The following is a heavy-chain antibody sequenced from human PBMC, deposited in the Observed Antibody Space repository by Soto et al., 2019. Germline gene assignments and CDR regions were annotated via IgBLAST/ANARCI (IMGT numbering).Heavy chain of an antibody. J-gene: IGHJ1*01. CDR1: GYIFSNYG. CDR3: ARERDGSSWSSAESLQY. CDR2: ISTYNANT. V-gene: IGHV1-18*01. D-gene: IGHD6-13*01. Sequence: ASVKVSCKASGYIFSNYGISWVGQAPGQGLEWMGRISTYNANTYYAQKFQGRVTMTTDTSTSTAYMELRSLRSDDTAVFYCARERDGSSWSSAESLQYWGQGTLVTSPQ.